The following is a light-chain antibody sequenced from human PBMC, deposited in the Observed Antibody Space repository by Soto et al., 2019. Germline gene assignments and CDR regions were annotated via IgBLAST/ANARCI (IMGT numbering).Light chain of an antibody. V-gene: IGKV3-20*01. CDR2: HAS. J-gene: IGKJ2*01. CDR3: QQYGNSPPVYA. CDR1: QSVSNTY. Sequence: EMVLTQSPGTLSLSPGERATLSSSTSQSVSNTYLAWYQQKPGQAPRLLIYHASSRATGIPDRFSGSGSATDCTLTISRLEPEDLAVYYCQQYGNSPPVYAFGQGTKLEI.